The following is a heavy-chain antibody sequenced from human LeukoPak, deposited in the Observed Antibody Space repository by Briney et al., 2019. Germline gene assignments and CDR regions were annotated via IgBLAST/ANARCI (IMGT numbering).Heavy chain of an antibody. D-gene: IGHD6-13*01. V-gene: IGHV3-48*01. CDR2: ISSSSSAI. J-gene: IGHJ4*02. Sequence: GGSLRLSCAASGFTFSSYTMNWVRQAPGKGLEWVSSISSSSSAIYYAASVKGRFTISRDNAKNTLYLQMNSLRAEDTAVYYCAKEKDRYSSSWSHFDYWGQGTLVTVSS. CDR1: GFTFSSYT. CDR3: AKEKDRYSSSWSHFDY.